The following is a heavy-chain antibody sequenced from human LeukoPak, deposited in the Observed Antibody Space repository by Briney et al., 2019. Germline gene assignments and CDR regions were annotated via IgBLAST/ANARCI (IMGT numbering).Heavy chain of an antibody. V-gene: IGHV4-34*01. CDR2: INHSGST. Sequence: SETLSLTCAVYGGSFSGYYWSWIRQPPGKGLEWIGEINHSGSTNYNPSLKSRVTISVDTSKNQFSLKLSSVTAADTAVYYCARGPDYWDIVVVAGSSYYFDYWGQGTLVTVSS. CDR3: ARGPDYWDIVVVAGSSYYFDY. J-gene: IGHJ4*02. CDR1: GGSFSGYY. D-gene: IGHD2-15*01.